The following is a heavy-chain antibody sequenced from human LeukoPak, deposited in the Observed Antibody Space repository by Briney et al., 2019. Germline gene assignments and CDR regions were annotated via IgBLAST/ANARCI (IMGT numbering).Heavy chain of an antibody. CDR3: AKDYRHSNPLLDY. V-gene: IGHV3-23*01. J-gene: IGHJ4*02. D-gene: IGHD4-11*01. Sequence: GGSLRLSCAASGFTFSSYAMNWVRQAPGKGLEWVSGISGSGGSTYYADSVEGRFTISRDNSKNTLYLQMNSLRAEDTALYYCAKDYRHSNPLLDYWGQGTLVTVSS. CDR2: ISGSGGST. CDR1: GFTFSSYA.